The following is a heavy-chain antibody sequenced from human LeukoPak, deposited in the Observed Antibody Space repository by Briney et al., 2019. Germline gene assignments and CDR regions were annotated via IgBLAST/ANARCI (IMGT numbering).Heavy chain of an antibody. CDR3: ARRDVLTCRFDY. Sequence: GEYLKISCNGSGYSFTSYWIGWVRQVPGKGLEWMGIIYPGDSDTRYSPSFQGQVTISADKSISTAYLQWSSLKASDTAMYYCARRDVLTCRFDYWGQGTLVTVSS. V-gene: IGHV5-51*01. CDR2: IYPGDSDT. J-gene: IGHJ4*02. CDR1: GYSFTSYW. D-gene: IGHD3-9*01.